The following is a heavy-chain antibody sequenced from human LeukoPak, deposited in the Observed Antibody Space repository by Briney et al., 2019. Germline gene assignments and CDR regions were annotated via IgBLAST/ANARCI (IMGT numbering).Heavy chain of an antibody. J-gene: IGHJ4*02. CDR2: ISYDGSNK. V-gene: IGHV3-30-3*01. CDR1: GFTFSSYA. D-gene: IGHD5-18*01. Sequence: GGSLRLSCAASGFTFSSYAMHWVRQAPGKGLEWVAVISYDGSNKYYADSVKGRFTISRDNSKNTLYLQMNSLRAEDTAVYYCAIRRGYTYGDDYWGQGTLVTVSS. CDR3: AIRRGYTYGDDY.